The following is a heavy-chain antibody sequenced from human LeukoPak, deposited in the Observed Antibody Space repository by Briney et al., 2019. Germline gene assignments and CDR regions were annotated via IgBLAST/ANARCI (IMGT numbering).Heavy chain of an antibody. D-gene: IGHD1-1*01. CDR1: GGSISSYY. V-gene: IGHV4-59*01. J-gene: IGHJ6*02. Sequence: TSETLSLTCTVSGGSISSYYWSWIRQPPGKGLEWIGYIYDSGSTNYNPSLKSRVTISVDTSKSQFSLKLSSVTAADTAVYYCARVGGTNYYYYGMDVWGQGTTVTVSS. CDR2: IYDSGST. CDR3: ARVGGTNYYYYGMDV.